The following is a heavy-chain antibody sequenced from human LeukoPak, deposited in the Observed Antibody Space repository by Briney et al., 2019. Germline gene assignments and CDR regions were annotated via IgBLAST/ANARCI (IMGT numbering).Heavy chain of an antibody. V-gene: IGHV1-69*01. CDR1: GGTFSSYA. J-gene: IGHJ4*02. D-gene: IGHD3-3*01. CDR2: IIPIFGTA. CDR3: ARETLGYDFWSGHWGY. Sequence: ASVKVSCKASGGTFSSYAISWVRQAPGQGLEWMGGIIPIFGTANYAQKFQGRVTITADESTSTAYMELSSLRSEDTAVYYCARETLGYDFWSGHWGYWGQGTLVTVSS.